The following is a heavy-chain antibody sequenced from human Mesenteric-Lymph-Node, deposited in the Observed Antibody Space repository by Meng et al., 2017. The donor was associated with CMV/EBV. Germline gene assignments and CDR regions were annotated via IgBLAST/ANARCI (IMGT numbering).Heavy chain of an antibody. D-gene: IGHD6-13*01. CDR1: GGTFSCYT. CDR3: AGGIAAAGSRWFDP. J-gene: IGHJ5*02. CDR2: IIPILGIA. Sequence: QVQLVQSGAEGKKPGSSVKVSSKASGGTFSCYTISWVRQAPGQGLEWMGRIIPILGIANYAQKFQGRVTITADKSTSTAYMELSSLRSEDTAVYYCAGGIAAAGSRWFDPWGQRTLVTVSS. V-gene: IGHV1-69*02.